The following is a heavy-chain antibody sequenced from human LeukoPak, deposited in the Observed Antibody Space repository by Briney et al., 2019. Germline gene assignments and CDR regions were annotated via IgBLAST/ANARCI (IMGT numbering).Heavy chain of an antibody. J-gene: IGHJ2*01. CDR2: INHSGST. CDR3: ARAARQGFTMIVVPFFYFDL. D-gene: IGHD3-22*01. Sequence: SQTLSLTCTVPGGSISSGASDWGWIRQHPKRCLEWVGYINHSGSTYYNSYLGRRVSVSVDPYKHQFSLKLSSVTAADSAVYYCARAARQGFTMIVVPFFYFDLWGRGTLVTVSS. V-gene: IGHV4-31*03. CDR1: GGSISSGASD.